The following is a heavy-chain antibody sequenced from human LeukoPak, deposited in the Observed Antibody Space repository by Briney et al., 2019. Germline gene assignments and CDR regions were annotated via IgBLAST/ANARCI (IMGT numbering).Heavy chain of an antibody. CDR1: GFTFSSYG. Sequence: GGSLRLSCAASGFTFSSYGMHWVRQAPGKGLEWVAVISYDGSNKYYADSVKGRFTISRDNSKNTLYLQMNSLRAEDTAVYYCAKDTAVGALAFDYWSQGTLVTVSS. CDR2: ISYDGSNK. D-gene: IGHD4-23*01. CDR3: AKDTAVGALAFDY. J-gene: IGHJ4*02. V-gene: IGHV3-30*18.